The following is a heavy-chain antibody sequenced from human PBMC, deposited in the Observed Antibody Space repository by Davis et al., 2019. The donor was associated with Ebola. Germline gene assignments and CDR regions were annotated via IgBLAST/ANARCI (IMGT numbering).Heavy chain of an antibody. Sequence: MPSETLSLTCTVSGASISSYYWSWIRQPPGKGLEWIGYIYYTGTTNYNPSLKSRVTISVDTSKNQFSLKLTSVTAADTAVYYCARTVADPKVAWFDPWGQGTLVTVSS. V-gene: IGHV4-59*01. D-gene: IGHD6-19*01. CDR2: IYYTGTT. J-gene: IGHJ5*02. CDR3: ARTVADPKVAWFDP. CDR1: GASISSYY.